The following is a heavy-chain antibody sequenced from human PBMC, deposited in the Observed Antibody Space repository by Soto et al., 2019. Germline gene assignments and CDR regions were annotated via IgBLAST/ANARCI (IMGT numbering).Heavy chain of an antibody. J-gene: IGHJ6*02. D-gene: IGHD4-17*01. Sequence: LRLSCAASGFTFSSYAMHWVRQAPGKGLEWVAVISYDGSNKYYADSVKGRFTISRDNSKNTLYLQMNSLRAEDTAVYYCAITAGFPLTTVIDGMDVWGQGXTVTVSS. V-gene: IGHV3-30-3*01. CDR3: AITAGFPLTTVIDGMDV. CDR2: ISYDGSNK. CDR1: GFTFSSYA.